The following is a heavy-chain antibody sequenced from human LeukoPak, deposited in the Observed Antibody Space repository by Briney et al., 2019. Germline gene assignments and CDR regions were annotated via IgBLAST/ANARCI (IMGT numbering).Heavy chain of an antibody. D-gene: IGHD1/OR15-1a*01. V-gene: IGHV3-33*01. J-gene: IGHJ4*02. CDR1: GFSLSNYG. CDR2: LLYDGNTK. Sequence: GGSLRLSCAASGFSLSNYGMHWVRQAPGKGLEWVAALLYDGNTKHYADSVRGRFTISRDNAKNTLFLQMNSLRAEDTAVYYCARVGSGTTRDYWGQGTLVTVSS. CDR3: ARVGSGTTRDY.